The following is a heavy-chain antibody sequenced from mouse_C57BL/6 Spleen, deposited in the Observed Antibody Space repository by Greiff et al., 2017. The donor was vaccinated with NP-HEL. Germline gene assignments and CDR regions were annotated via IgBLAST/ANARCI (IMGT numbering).Heavy chain of an antibody. J-gene: IGHJ3*01. CDR3: ARHEDGRYYGSSSWFAY. CDR2: FYPGSGSI. D-gene: IGHD1-1*01. Sequence: VQLQQSGAELVKPGASVKLSCKASGYTFTEYTIHWVKQRSGQGLEWIGWFYPGSGSIKYNEKFKDKATLTADKSSSTVYMELSRLTSDDSAVYFCARHEDGRYYGSSSWFAYWGQGTLVTVSA. CDR1: GYTFTEYT. V-gene: IGHV1-62-2*01.